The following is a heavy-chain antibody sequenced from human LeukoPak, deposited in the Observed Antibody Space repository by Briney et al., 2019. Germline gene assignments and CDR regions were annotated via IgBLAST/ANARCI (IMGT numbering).Heavy chain of an antibody. CDR2: MSPNGDST. CDR3: ARDNSDTVKGECSGACYWWFDP. CDR1: VYPFTKFY. J-gene: IGHJ5*02. D-gene: IGHD6-19*01. Sequence: ASVKVSCKASVYPFTKFYMHWVRQAPGHGLEWMGLMSPNGDSTLYSQKIQGRVTMTRDTSTSTDYMELSSLRSEDTGVYYCARDNSDTVKGECSGACYWWFDPWGQGTLVTVSS. V-gene: IGHV1-46*01.